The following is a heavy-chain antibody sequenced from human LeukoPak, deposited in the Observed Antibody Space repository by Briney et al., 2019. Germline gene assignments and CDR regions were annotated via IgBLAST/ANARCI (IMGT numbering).Heavy chain of an antibody. J-gene: IGHJ4*02. CDR2: IYTSGST. CDR3: ARFVDRFGEGDYFDY. D-gene: IGHD3-10*01. Sequence: SETLSLTCTVSGGSISSYYWSWIRQPAGKGLEWIGRIYTSGSTNYNPSLKSRVTMSVDTSKNQFSLKLSSVTAADTAVYYCARFVDRFGEGDYFDYWGQGTLVTVSS. V-gene: IGHV4-4*07. CDR1: GGSISSYY.